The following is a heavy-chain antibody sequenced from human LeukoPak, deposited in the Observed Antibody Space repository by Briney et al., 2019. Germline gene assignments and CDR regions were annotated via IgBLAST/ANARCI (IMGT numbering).Heavy chain of an antibody. J-gene: IGHJ4*02. CDR1: KFTFSNYT. V-gene: IGHV3-21*06. D-gene: IGHD3-3*01. CDR2: ISGSSRYI. CDR3: ARVNSALVVSLEGSWAGSLGFDH. Sequence: GGSLRLSCAASKFTFSNYTLTWVRQSPGKGLDWVSSISGSSRYIHYSDSVKGRFTISRDNAKNSLYLQMDSLTADDTAVYYCARVNSALVVSLEGSWAGSLGFDHWGQGTLVTVAS.